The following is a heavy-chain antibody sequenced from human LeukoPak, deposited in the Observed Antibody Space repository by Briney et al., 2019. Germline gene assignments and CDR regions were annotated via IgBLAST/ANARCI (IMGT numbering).Heavy chain of an antibody. J-gene: IGHJ6*03. CDR2: INTDGSST. CDR3: ARGSGGSYSRYYMDV. D-gene: IGHD1-26*01. CDR1: GFTFSSYW. Sequence: PGGSLRLSCAASGFTFSSYWMRWDRQAPGKGLVWVSRINTDGSSTSYADSVKGRFTISRDTAKNTLYLQMNSLRADDTAVYYCARGSGGSYSRYYMDVWGKGTTVTVSS. V-gene: IGHV3-74*01.